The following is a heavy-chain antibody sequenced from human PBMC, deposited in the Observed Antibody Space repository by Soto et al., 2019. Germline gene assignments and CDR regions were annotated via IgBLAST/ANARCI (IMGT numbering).Heavy chain of an antibody. D-gene: IGHD5-12*01. CDR1: GFTFDDYA. CDR2: ISWNSGSI. V-gene: IGHV3-9*01. J-gene: IGHJ5*02. Sequence: EVQLVESGGGLVQPGRSLRLSCAASGFTFDDYAMHWVRQAPGKGLEWVSGISWNSGSIGYADSVKGRFTISRDNAKNSLYLQMNSLRAEDTTLYYCAKATTFDIVATESGFDPWGQGTLVTVSS. CDR3: AKATTFDIVATESGFDP.